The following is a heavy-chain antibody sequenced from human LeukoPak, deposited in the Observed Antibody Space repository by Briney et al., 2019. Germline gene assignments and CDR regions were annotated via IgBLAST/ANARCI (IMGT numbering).Heavy chain of an antibody. J-gene: IGHJ4*02. CDR2: ISSSSSTI. V-gene: IGHV3-48*01. Sequence: GGSLRLSCAASGFTFSSYSMNWVRQAPGKGLEWVSYISSSSSTIYYADSVKGRFTISRDNAKNSLYLQMSSLRAEDTAVYYCARASGYSSSWYNFDYWGQGTLVTVSS. D-gene: IGHD6-13*01. CDR1: GFTFSSYS. CDR3: ARASGYSSSWYNFDY.